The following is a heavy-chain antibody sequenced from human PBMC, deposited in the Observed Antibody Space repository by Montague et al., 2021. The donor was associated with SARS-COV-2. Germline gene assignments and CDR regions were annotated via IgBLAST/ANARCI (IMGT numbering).Heavy chain of an antibody. J-gene: IGHJ3*02. V-gene: IGHV4-38-2*02. D-gene: IGHD3-9*01. CDR1: GSSVRSDYY. CDR3: ARYSPLGFESPDTFDI. Sequence: SETLSLTCTVSGSSVRSDYYWAWIRQSPGKGLEWIGSSSHKGITDYNPSLRSRVTLSVDTSKNQIPLKLTSVAAADTAVYYCARYSPLGFESPDTFDIWGRGTMVTVSS. CDR2: SSHKGIT.